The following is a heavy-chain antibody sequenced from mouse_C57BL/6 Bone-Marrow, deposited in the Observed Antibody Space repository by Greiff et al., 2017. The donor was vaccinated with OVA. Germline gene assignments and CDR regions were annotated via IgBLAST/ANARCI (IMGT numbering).Heavy chain of an antibody. V-gene: IGHV1-69*02. CDR1: GFNIKDDY. CDR3: AICYYYGSSYLDY. J-gene: IGHJ2*01. CDR2: IDPSDNDT. D-gene: IGHD1-1*01. Sequence: QVQLQQSGAELVRPGASVKLSCTASGFNIKDDYMHWVKQRPEQGLEWIGWIDPSDNDTNYNQKFKGKATLTVDKSSSTAYMQLSSLTSEDSAVYYCAICYYYGSSYLDYWGQGTTLTVSS.